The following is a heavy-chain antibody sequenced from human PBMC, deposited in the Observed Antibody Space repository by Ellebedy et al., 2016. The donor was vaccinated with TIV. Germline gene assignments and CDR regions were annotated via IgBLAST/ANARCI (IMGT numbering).Heavy chain of an antibody. CDR3: ARGGSSTWYAPGAY. J-gene: IGHJ4*02. CDR1: GYTFTRYY. V-gene: IGHV1-2*02. D-gene: IGHD6-13*01. Sequence: ASVKVSCKASGYTFTRYYMHWVRQAPGQGLEWMGWINPNSGGTNYAQKFQGRVTMTRDTSISTAYMELSRLSSDDTAVYYCARGGSSTWYAPGAYWGQGTLVTVSS. CDR2: INPNSGGT.